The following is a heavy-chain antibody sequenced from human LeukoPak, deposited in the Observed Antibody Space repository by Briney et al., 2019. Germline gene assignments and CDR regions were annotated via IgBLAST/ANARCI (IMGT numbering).Heavy chain of an antibody. J-gene: IGHJ5*02. V-gene: IGHV4-59*01. CDR1: GGSISSYY. Sequence: SETLSLTCTVSGGSISSYYWSWIRQPPGKGLEWIGYIYYSGSTNYNPSLKSRVTISVDTSKNQFSLKLSSVTAADTAVYYCARASIEYSSSLRVRFDPWGQGTLVTVSS. CDR3: ARASIEYSSSLRVRFDP. CDR2: IYYSGST. D-gene: IGHD6-6*01.